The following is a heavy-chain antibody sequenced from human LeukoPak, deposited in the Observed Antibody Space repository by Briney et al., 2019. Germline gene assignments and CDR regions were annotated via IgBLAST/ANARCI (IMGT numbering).Heavy chain of an antibody. CDR3: AKSHSVEQRAYFDY. CDR2: ISNSGGST. V-gene: IGHV3-23*01. Sequence: GGSLRLSCAACGFTFTTYAMRGVRLAPGKGVEGVSTISNSGGSTNYADSVKGGFTISRDNSKNTLYLQMNSLRAEDMAVYYCAKSHSVEQRAYFDYWGQGTLVAVSS. D-gene: IGHD1/OR15-1a*01. CDR1: GFTFTTYA. J-gene: IGHJ4*02.